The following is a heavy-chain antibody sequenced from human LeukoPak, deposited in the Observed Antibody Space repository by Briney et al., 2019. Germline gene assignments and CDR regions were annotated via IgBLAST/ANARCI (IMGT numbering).Heavy chain of an antibody. CDR3: AKLNYYYDSSGMNAFDI. CDR1: GFTFSSYS. J-gene: IGHJ3*02. V-gene: IGHV3-48*02. Sequence: PGGSLRLSCAASGFTFSSYSMNWVRQAPGKGLEWVSYISSSSSTIYYADSVKGRLTISRDNAKNSLYLQMNSLRDEDTAVYYCAKLNYYYDSSGMNAFDIWGQGTMVTVSS. D-gene: IGHD3-22*01. CDR2: ISSSSSTI.